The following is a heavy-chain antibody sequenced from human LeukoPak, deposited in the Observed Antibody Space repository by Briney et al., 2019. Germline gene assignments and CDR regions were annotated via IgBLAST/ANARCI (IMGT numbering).Heavy chain of an antibody. Sequence: SETLSLTCTVSGGSISSYYWSWIRQPPGKGLECIGYIYYSGSINYNPSLKSRVTITVDTSKKQFSLELSSVTAADTAVYYCARAQTYGGSIFDYWGQGTLVTVSS. J-gene: IGHJ4*02. D-gene: IGHD4-23*01. CDR2: IYYSGSI. CDR3: ARAQTYGGSIFDY. V-gene: IGHV4-59*01. CDR1: GGSISSYY.